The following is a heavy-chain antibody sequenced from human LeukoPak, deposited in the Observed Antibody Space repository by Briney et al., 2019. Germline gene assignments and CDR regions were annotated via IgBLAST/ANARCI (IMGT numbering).Heavy chain of an antibody. CDR1: GFTFSTYG. CDR2: IRSDGTSK. V-gene: IGHV3-30*02. Sequence: GGSLRLSCAAAGFTFSTYGMHWVRQAPGKGLEWVAFIRSDGTSKYYTDSVKGRFTISRDNSKNTLYLQMNSLRADDTAVYYCAREIYYDSRGYYSHGLDIWGQGTMVTVSS. CDR3: AREIYYDSRGYYSHGLDI. D-gene: IGHD3-22*01. J-gene: IGHJ3*02.